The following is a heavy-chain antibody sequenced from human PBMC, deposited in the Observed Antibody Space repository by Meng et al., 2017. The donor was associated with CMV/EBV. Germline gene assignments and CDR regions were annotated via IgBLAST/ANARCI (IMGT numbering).Heavy chain of an antibody. CDR3: ARDITPSPVNYYYYYGMDV. J-gene: IGHJ6*02. CDR2: IYSCGST. CDR1: GFTVSSNY. V-gene: IGHV3-66*03. Sequence: GESLKISCAASGFTVSSNYMSWVRQAPGKGLEWVSVIYSCGSTYYADSVKGRFTISRDNSKNTLYLQMNSLRAEDTAVYYCARDITPSPVNYYYYYGMDVWGQGTTVTVSS. D-gene: IGHD3-16*02.